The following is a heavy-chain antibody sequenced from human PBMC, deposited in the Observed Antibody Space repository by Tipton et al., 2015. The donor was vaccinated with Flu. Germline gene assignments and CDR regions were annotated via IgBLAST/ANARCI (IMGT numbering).Heavy chain of an antibody. D-gene: IGHD6-13*01. CDR1: GGSISSGGYY. J-gene: IGHJ4*02. Sequence: TLSLTCTVSGGSISSGGYYWSWIRQHPGKGLEWIGYIYYSGSTYYNPSLKSRVTISVDTSKNQFSLKLSSVTAADTAVYYCARDSSSWFGSFDYWGQGTLVPVSS. CDR3: ARDSSSWFGSFDY. CDR2: IYYSGST. V-gene: IGHV4-31*03.